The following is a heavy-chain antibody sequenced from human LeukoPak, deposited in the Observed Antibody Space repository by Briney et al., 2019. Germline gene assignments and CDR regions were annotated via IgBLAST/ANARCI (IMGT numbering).Heavy chain of an antibody. D-gene: IGHD3-3*01. CDR3: ARDRNAYDFWSGYSHGMDV. CDR1: GGSISSYY. CDR2: IYYSGST. V-gene: IGHV4-59*01. Sequence: SETLSLTCTVSGGSISSYYWSWIRQPPGKGLEWIGYIYYSGSTNYNPSLKSRVTISVDTSKNQFSLKLSSVTAADTAVYYCARDRNAYDFWSGYSHGMDVWGRGTTVTVSS. J-gene: IGHJ6*02.